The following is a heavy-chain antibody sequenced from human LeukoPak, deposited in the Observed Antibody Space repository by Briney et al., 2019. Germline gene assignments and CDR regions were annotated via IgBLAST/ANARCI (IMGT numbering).Heavy chain of an antibody. Sequence: GGSLRLSCVASGVTLSNYAMSWARQAPGKGLEWVSGISSSGSGGNTYYADSVKGRFTISRDSSRNTLFLHMNTLRAEDTAIYYCARDEALDFWSGREYYFDYWGQGTLVTVSS. V-gene: IGHV3-23*01. CDR1: GVTLSNYA. D-gene: IGHD3-3*01. J-gene: IGHJ4*02. CDR3: ARDEALDFWSGREYYFDY. CDR2: ISSSGSGGNT.